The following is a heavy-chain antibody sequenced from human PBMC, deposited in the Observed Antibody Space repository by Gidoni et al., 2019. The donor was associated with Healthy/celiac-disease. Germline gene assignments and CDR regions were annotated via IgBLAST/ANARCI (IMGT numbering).Heavy chain of an antibody. Sequence: QLQLQESGSGLVKPSQTLSLTCAVSGGSISSGGYSWRWIRQPPGKGLEWIGYIYHSGSTDYNPSLKSRVTISVDRSKNQFSLKLSSVTAADTAVYYCARGETAMAGFDYWGQGTLVTVSS. CDR2: IYHSGST. D-gene: IGHD5-18*01. J-gene: IGHJ4*02. CDR3: ARGETAMAGFDY. CDR1: GGSISSGGYS. V-gene: IGHV4-30-2*01.